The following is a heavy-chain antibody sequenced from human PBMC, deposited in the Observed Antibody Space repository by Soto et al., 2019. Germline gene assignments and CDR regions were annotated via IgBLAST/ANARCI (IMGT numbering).Heavy chain of an antibody. Sequence: QVQLQESGPGLVNPSVTLSLTCTVSGGSVRSSSNWWGWVRQPPGEGLEWIGEIHHSGSTNYAPSIKTRVTITVAKTKNNYSLELRYATAADTAIGYCGRKICGIDVWGRGITVTVS. V-gene: IGHV4-4*02. CDR3: GRKICGIDV. CDR1: GGSVRSSSNW. D-gene: IGHD2-15*01. CDR2: IHHSGST. J-gene: IGHJ6*02.